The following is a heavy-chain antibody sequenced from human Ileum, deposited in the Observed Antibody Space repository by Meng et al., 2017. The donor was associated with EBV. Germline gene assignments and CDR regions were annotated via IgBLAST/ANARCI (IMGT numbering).Heavy chain of an antibody. CDR1: GASVTSSGYF. V-gene: IGHV4-61*08. D-gene: IGHD1-26*01. J-gene: IGHJ4*02. CDR3: ARDLRVGGAFDY. CDR2: VNSNGDS. Sequence: GQLQQSGPGLVRPSETLSLTCTVSGASVTSSGYFWSRLRQAPGKGLEWLGYVNSNGDSTYNPSHKSRVTIFIDTSKKQFYLNLTSATAADTAIYYCARDLRVGGAFDYWGQGTLVTVSS.